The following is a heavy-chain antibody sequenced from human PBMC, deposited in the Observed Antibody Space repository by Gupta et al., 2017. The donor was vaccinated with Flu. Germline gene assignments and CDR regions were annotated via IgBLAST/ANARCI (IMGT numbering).Heavy chain of an antibody. D-gene: IGHD5-18*01. J-gene: IGHJ6*02. CDR1: GLTFGSYW. CDR2: IKQDGSEK. V-gene: IGHV3-7*01. Sequence: EVQLVESGGGLVQPGGSLRLSCADSGLTFGSYWMTWVRQAPGKGLEWVANIKQDGSEKYYVDSVKGRFTISRDNAKNSLYLQMNSLRAEDTAVYYCAGGFKFGYSMDVWGQGTTVTVAS. CDR3: AGGFKFGYSMDV.